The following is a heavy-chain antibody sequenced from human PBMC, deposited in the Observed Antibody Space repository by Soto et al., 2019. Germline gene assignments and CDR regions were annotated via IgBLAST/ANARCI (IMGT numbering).Heavy chain of an antibody. D-gene: IGHD5-12*01. CDR2: INHSGST. CDR1: GGSFSGYY. CDR3: ARGGYSGYARTGRSYYYGMDV. V-gene: IGHV4-34*01. J-gene: IGHJ6*02. Sequence: TLSLTCAVYGGSFSGYYWSWIRQPPGKGLEWIGEINHSGSTNYNPSLKSRVTISVDTSKNQFSLKLSSVTAADTAVDYCARGGYSGYARTGRSYYYGMDVWGQGT.